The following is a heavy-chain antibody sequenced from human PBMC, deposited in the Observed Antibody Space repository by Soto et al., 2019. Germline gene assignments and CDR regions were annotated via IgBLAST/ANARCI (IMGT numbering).Heavy chain of an antibody. CDR2: ISAFNGDT. J-gene: IGHJ4*02. Sequence: QVQLVQSGSEVKKPGASVNVSCKAFGYTFTSYGFSWVRQVPGQGLEWLGWISAFNGDTQYAQTMKGRLTVTTDTSTTTVHMQLRSLTPADTAVYYCTREAGWQRMVPYDWGQGLLVSVS. CDR3: TREAGWQRMVPYD. CDR1: GYTFTSYG. D-gene: IGHD6-25*01. V-gene: IGHV1-18*04.